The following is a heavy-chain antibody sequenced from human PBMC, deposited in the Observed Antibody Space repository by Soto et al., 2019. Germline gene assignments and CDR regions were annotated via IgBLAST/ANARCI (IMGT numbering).Heavy chain of an antibody. CDR2: IIPNNGTT. Sequence: ASVKVSCKASGGTFSSYAISWVRQAPGQGLEWMGGIIPNNGTTNYAQKLQGRVTMTTDTSTSTAYMELRSLRSDDTAVYYCARDGVYYDILTGYYPPFFDYWGQGTLVTVSS. D-gene: IGHD3-9*01. J-gene: IGHJ4*02. V-gene: IGHV1-18*01. CDR1: GGTFSSYA. CDR3: ARDGVYYDILTGYYPPFFDY.